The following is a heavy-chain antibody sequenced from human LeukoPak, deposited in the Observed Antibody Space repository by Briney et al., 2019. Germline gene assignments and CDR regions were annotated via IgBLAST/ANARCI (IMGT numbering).Heavy chain of an antibody. CDR3: ASHYGMDV. CDR2: ISSDGRST. J-gene: IGHJ6*02. Sequence: GGSLRLSCVDSGTTLSSDWVHWVRQAPGKGPVWISRISSDGRSTTYADSVKGRFTISRDNAKNTLFLQMDSLRVEDTAVYYCASHYGMDVWGQGTMVTVSS. CDR1: GTTLSSDW. V-gene: IGHV3-74*01.